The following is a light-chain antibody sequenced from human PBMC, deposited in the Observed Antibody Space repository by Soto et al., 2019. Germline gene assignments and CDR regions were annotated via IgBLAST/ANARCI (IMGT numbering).Light chain of an antibody. CDR2: EGS. V-gene: IGLV2-23*01. CDR3: CSYADTNTLV. CDR1: SSDVGSYNL. J-gene: IGLJ2*01. Sequence: QYVLTQPASVSGSPGQSITISCTGTSSDVGSYNLVSWYQQHPGKAPKLMIYEGSKRPSGVSNRFSGSKSGNTASLTISGLQAEDEADYHCCSYADTNTLVFGGGTKLTVL.